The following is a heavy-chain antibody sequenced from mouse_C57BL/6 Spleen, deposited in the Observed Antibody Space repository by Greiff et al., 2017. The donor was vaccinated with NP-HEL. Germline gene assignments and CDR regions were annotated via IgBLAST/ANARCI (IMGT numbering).Heavy chain of an antibody. D-gene: IGHD3-2*02. J-gene: IGHJ2*01. V-gene: IGHV1-15*01. Sequence: VQLKESGAELVRPGASVTLSCKASGYTFTDYEMHWVKQTPVHGLEWIGAIDPETGGTAYNQKFKGKAILTADKSSSTAYMELRSLTSEDSAVYYCTRRSSGYMYYFDYWGQGTTLTVSS. CDR2: IDPETGGT. CDR1: GYTFTDYE. CDR3: TRRSSGYMYYFDY.